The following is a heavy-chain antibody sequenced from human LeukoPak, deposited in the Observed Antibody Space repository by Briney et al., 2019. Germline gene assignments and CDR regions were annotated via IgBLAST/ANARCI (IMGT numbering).Heavy chain of an antibody. D-gene: IGHD2-2*01. J-gene: IGHJ6*01. CDR3: ARSIRPWPAAIYNCYDMDV. Sequence: PGGSLRLSCAASGFTFTNYAMHWVRQAPGKGLQWMAIISYDGGDKYYADSVKGRFTISRDNSKRTLYLQVNSLGPEDSAVYYCARSIRPWPAAIYNCYDMDVWGQGTTVTVSP. V-gene: IGHV3-30-3*01. CDR2: ISYDGGDK. CDR1: GFTFTNYA.